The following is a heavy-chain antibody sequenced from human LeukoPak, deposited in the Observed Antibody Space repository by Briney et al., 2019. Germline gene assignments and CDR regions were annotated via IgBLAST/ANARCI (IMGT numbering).Heavy chain of an antibody. V-gene: IGHV3-74*01. J-gene: IGHJ4*02. CDR2: INSDASTI. CDR1: GLTFSSDW. D-gene: IGHD6-19*01. Sequence: PGGSLRLSCAASGLTFSSDWMHWVRQVPGKGLVWVSRINSDASTINYADSVKGRFTISRDNAKNTLYLQMNNLRAEDTAVYYCARDSSSGWYLDYWGQGTLVTVSS. CDR3: ARDSSSGWYLDY.